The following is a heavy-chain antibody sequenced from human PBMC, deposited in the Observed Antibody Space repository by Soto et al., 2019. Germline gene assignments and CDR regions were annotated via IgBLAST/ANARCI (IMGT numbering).Heavy chain of an antibody. D-gene: IGHD1-1*01. CDR1: GYTFSDYY. CDR3: AREPATAKPEGVDF. V-gene: IGHV1-2*02. CDR2: INPNSGGT. Sequence: ASVKVSCKASGYTFSDYYIHWLRQAPGQGLEWMGWINPNSGGTKYAPKFQGGVTMTRDTSITTAYMELSRLRSGDTAVYYCAREPATAKPEGVDFWGQGTLVTVSS. J-gene: IGHJ4*02.